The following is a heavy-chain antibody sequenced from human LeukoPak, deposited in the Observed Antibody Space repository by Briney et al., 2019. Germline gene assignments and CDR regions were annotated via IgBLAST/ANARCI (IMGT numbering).Heavy chain of an antibody. D-gene: IGHD3-9*01. CDR1: GFTFSSYW. CDR2: IKQDGSEK. Sequence: SGGSLRLSCAASGFTFSSYWMSWVRQAPGKGLEWVANIKQDGSEKYYVDSVKGRFTISRDNAKNSLYLQMNSLRAEDTAVYYCARSRVMYYDILTGPVYYFDYWGQGTLVTVSS. CDR3: ARSRVMYYDILTGPVYYFDY. V-gene: IGHV3-7*01. J-gene: IGHJ4*02.